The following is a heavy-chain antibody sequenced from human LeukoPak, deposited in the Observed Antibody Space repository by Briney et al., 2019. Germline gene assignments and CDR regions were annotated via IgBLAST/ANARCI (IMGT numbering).Heavy chain of an antibody. V-gene: IGHV1-46*01. CDR3: ARGRIAVAGPDDY. J-gene: IGHJ4*02. CDR1: GYTFTSYY. D-gene: IGHD6-19*01. CDR2: INPSGGST. Sequence: ASVTVSCKASGYTFTSYYMHWVRQAPGQGLEWMGIINPSGGSTSYAQKFQGRVTMTRDTYTSTVYMELSSMRSEDTAVYYCARGRIAVAGPDDYWGQGTLVTVSP.